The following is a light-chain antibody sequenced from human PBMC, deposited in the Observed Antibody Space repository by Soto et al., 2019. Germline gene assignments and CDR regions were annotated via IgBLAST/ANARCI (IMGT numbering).Light chain of an antibody. CDR1: SGHSSYA. CDR2: LNSDGSH. V-gene: IGLV4-69*01. J-gene: IGLJ2*01. Sequence: QSVLTQSPSASASLGASVKLTCTLSSGHSSYAIAWHQQQPEKSPRYLMKLNSDGSHSKGDGIPDRFSGSSSGAERYLTLLSLQLEDEADYYCQTWGTGIHVVFGGGTKLTVL. CDR3: QTWGTGIHVV.